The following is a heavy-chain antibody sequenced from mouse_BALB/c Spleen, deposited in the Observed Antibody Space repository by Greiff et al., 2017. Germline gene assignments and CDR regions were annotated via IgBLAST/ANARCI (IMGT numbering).Heavy chain of an antibody. J-gene: IGHJ4*01. CDR3: ARPGGAMDY. CDR2: IYPYNGGT. V-gene: IGHV1S29*02. Sequence: EVQLQESGPELVKPGASVKISCKASGYTFTDYNMHWVKQSHGKSLEWIGYIYPYNGGTGYNQKFKSKATLTVDNSSSTAYMQLSSPTSEDSAVYYCARPGGAMDYWGQGTSVTVSS. CDR1: GYTFTDYN.